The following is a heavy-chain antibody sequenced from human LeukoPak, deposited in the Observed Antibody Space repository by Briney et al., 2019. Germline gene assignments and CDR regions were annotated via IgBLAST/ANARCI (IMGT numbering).Heavy chain of an antibody. Sequence: PGGSLRLSCAASGFTFSDHYMDWVRQAPGQGLEWVGHTGNKANSYTTEYAASVKDRFTISRDDSKNSLYLQMNSLKTEDTAVYYCARGGYSSSSFYGMDVWGQGTTVTVSS. V-gene: IGHV3-72*01. J-gene: IGHJ6*02. CDR1: GFTFSDHY. D-gene: IGHD6-6*01. CDR3: ARGGYSSSSFYGMDV. CDR2: TGNKANSYTT.